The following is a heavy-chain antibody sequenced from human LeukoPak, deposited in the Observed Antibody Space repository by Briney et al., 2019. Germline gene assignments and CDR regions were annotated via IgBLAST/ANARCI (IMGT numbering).Heavy chain of an antibody. J-gene: IGHJ5*02. V-gene: IGHV3-7*01. Sequence: PGGSLRLSCAASGFSFSRFWMTWVRQAPGKGLEWVANIKEDGSEKYYVDSVKGRFTISRDNAKNSLYLQMNSLRAEDTAVYYCVRGHSIGDDPWGQGTLVTVPS. CDR1: GFSFSRFW. CDR2: IKEDGSEK. CDR3: VRGHSIGDDP. D-gene: IGHD3-16*01.